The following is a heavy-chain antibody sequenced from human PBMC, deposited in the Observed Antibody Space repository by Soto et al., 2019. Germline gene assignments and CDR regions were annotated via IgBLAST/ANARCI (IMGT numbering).Heavy chain of an antibody. Sequence: QITLKESGPTLVKPTQTLTLTCTFSGFSLSTSGVGVGWIRQPPGKALEWLALIYWDDDKRYSPSLKSRLTITKDTSKTQVVLTMTNMDPVDTATYYCARNTLLGPGTGGYYFDYWGQGTLVTVSS. V-gene: IGHV2-5*02. CDR3: ARNTLLGPGTGGYYFDY. CDR2: IYWDDDK. J-gene: IGHJ4*02. CDR1: GFSLSTSGVG. D-gene: IGHD1-1*01.